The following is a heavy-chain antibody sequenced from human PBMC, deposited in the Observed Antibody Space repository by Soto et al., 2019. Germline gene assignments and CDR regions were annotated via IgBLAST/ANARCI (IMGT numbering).Heavy chain of an antibody. V-gene: IGHV3-11*01. J-gene: IGHJ3*02. D-gene: IGHD3-3*01. CDR3: ARERITIFGVVISNAFDI. CDR2: FSSSGITI. Sequence: PGGSLRLSCAASGFTFSDYYMSWIRQAPGKGLEWVSYFSSSGITIYYADFVKGRFTISRDNAKNSLYLQMNSLRAEDTAVYYCARERITIFGVVISNAFDIWGQGTMVTVSS. CDR1: GFTFSDYY.